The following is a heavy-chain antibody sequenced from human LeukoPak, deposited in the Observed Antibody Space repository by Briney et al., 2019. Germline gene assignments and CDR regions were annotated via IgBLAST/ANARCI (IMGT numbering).Heavy chain of an antibody. CDR1: GFTFNNYA. V-gene: IGHV3-23*01. J-gene: IGHJ6*03. CDR2: VSGSGGAT. D-gene: IGHD1-1*01. CDR3: AKNRGGTYKYYMDV. Sequence: GGSLRLSCAASGFTFNNYAMSWVRQAPGMRLEWLSYVSGSGGATYYAASVKGRFTISRDNSKNTVYLQMGSLRAEDTAVHYCAKNRGGTYKYYMDVWGNGTTVTVSS.